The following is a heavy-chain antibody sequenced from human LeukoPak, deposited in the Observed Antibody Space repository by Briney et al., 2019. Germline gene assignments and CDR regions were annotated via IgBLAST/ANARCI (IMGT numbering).Heavy chain of an antibody. D-gene: IGHD3-10*02. V-gene: IGHV1-2*02. Sequence: GASVQVSCRASKYSFTGYYVHWVRQATGQGLEWMGWLNPNSGGTNYSLKFQSRVTMTRDTSTSTAYMELSSLQSDDTAVYSCAILYVSHHWGQGSLVTVSS. CDR3: AILYVSHH. CDR1: KYSFTGYY. CDR2: LNPNSGGT. J-gene: IGHJ5*02.